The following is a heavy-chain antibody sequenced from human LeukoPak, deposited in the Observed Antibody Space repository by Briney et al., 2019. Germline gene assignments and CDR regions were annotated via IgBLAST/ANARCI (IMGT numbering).Heavy chain of an antibody. V-gene: IGHV3-23*01. CDR3: AKDLGGKPYYYYGMDV. J-gene: IGHJ6*02. CDR1: GFTFSSYA. CDR2: IGGGGGST. Sequence: PGGSLRLSCAASGFTFSSYAMSWVRQAPGKGLEWFSLIGGGGGSTYYADSVKGRFTISRDNSKNTLYLQMNSLRAEDTAVYYCAKDLGGKPYYYYGMDVWGQGTTVTVSS.